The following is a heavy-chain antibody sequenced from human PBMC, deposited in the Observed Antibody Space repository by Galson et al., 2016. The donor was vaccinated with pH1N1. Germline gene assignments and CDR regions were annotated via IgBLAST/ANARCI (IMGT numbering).Heavy chain of an antibody. CDR2: IYWDDDN. V-gene: IGHV2-5*02. CDR1: GFSLTTRGVG. Sequence: PALVKPTQTLTLTCTFSGFSLTTRGVGVSWIRQPPGKALEWLAVIYWDDDNRYSPSLKRRLTITKDTSKNQVVLTMTNLDPVDTATYYCAHIHATHSGSLPLIVDAFEFWGQGAMVTVSS. J-gene: IGHJ3*01. CDR3: AHIHATHSGSLPLIVDAFEF. D-gene: IGHD3-10*01.